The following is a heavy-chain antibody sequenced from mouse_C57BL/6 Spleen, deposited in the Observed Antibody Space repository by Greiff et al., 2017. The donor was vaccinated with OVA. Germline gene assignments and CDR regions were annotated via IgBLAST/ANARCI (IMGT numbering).Heavy chain of an antibody. Sequence: QVQLQQPGAELVKPGASVTLSCKASGYTFTSYWMQWVKQRPGQGLEWIGEIDPSDSYTNYNQKFKGKATLTVDTSSSTAYMQLSSLTSEDSAVYYCERNCCRDYWGQGTSVTVSS. D-gene: IGHD4-1*01. CDR2: IDPSDSYT. V-gene: IGHV1-50*01. CDR3: ERNCCRDY. J-gene: IGHJ4*01. CDR1: GYTFTSYW.